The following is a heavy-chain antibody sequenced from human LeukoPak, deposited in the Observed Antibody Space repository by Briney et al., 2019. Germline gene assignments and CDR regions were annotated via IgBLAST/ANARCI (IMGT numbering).Heavy chain of an antibody. V-gene: IGHV1-8*01. CDR3: ARGVPRLRGLQPNWFDP. J-gene: IGHJ5*02. Sequence: ASVKVSCKASGYTFTSYDIKWVRQATGQGLEWMGWMNPNSGNIGYAQKFQGRVTMTRNTSISTAYMELSSLRSEDTAVYYCARGVPRLRGLQPNWFDPWGQGTLVTVSS. CDR2: MNPNSGNI. D-gene: IGHD5-24*01. CDR1: GYTFTSYD.